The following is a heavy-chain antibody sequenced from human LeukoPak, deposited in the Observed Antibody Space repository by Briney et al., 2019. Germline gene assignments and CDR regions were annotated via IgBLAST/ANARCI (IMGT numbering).Heavy chain of an antibody. CDR1: GFTFSSYV. J-gene: IGHJ6*03. CDR3: ARYRASWFGEFPKDYYYMDV. Sequence: PGGSLRLSCAASGFTFSSYVMHWVRQAPGKGLEWVAIISYDGSNEYYADSVKGRFTISRDNAKNSLYLQMNSLRAEDTAVYYCARYRASWFGEFPKDYYYMDVWGKGTTVTISS. D-gene: IGHD3-10*01. V-gene: IGHV3-30*04. CDR2: ISYDGSNE.